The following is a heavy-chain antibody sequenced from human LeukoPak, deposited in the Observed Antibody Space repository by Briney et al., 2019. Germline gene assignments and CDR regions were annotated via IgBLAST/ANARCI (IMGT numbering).Heavy chain of an antibody. CDR1: GDSISSSPYY. J-gene: IGHJ6*04. V-gene: IGHV3-11*04. Sequence: LSLTCTVSGDSISSSPYYWGWIRQPPGKGLEWVSYISSSGSTIYYADSVKGRFTISRDNAKNSLYLQMNSLRAEDTAVYYCAELGITMIGGVWGKGTTVTISS. CDR2: ISSSGSTI. CDR3: AELGITMIGGV. D-gene: IGHD3-10*02.